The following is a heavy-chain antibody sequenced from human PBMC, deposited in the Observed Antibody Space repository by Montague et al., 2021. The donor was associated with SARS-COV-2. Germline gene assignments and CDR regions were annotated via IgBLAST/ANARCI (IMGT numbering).Heavy chain of an antibody. Sequence: SETLSLTCTVSGVSVTDYYWSWIRQPPGKGLEWVGDALYNKGTNFNPSLRSRVAISVDTSKSQFSLRLTSVTAADTAFYHCVRHPHYDGLNGPPDFWDQGALVTVSS. J-gene: IGHJ4*02. V-gene: IGHV4-59*08. CDR2: ALYNKGT. D-gene: IGHD3-9*01. CDR3: VRHPHYDGLNGPPDF. CDR1: GVSVTDYY.